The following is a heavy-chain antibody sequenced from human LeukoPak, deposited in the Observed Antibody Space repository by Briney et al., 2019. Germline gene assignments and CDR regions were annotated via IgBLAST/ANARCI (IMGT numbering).Heavy chain of an antibody. CDR1: GFTFSSYS. CDR2: ISSSSSYI. D-gene: IGHD6-19*01. V-gene: IGHV3-21*01. CDR3: ARDSGSGWIDY. Sequence: PGGSLGLSCAASGFTFSSYSMNWVRQAPGKGLEWVSSISSSSSYIYYADSVKGRFTISRDHAKNSLYLQMNSLRAEDTAVYYCARDSGSGWIDYWGQGTLVTVSS. J-gene: IGHJ4*02.